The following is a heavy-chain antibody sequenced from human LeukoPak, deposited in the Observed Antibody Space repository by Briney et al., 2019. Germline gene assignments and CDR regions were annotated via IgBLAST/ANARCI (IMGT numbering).Heavy chain of an antibody. CDR3: ARGYTHGLAV. Sequence: GGSLRLSCAASGFTFSSYIMNWVRQAPGRGLEWVPSISGSNNYIYYADSVKGRFTISRDNAKNSLYRQMNSLRADDMAVYYCARGYTHGLAVWGQGTTVTVP. CDR2: ISGSNNYI. V-gene: IGHV3-21*06. D-gene: IGHD5-18*01. CDR1: GFTFSSYI. J-gene: IGHJ6*02.